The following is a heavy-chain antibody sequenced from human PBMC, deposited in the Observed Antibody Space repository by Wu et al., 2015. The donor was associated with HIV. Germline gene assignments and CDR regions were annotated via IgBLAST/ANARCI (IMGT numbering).Heavy chain of an antibody. J-gene: IGHJ4*02. CDR1: GATFSNYA. CDR3: ARVGCSSISCWYYFDY. CDR2: LIPMYGAA. Sequence: QVHCCSSGAEVKKSGSSVRVSCKASGATFSNYALSWVRQAPGQGLEWMGGLIPMYGAADYAQKFQGRVTITADVSTNTAYMVVNSLTSDDTAVYYCARVGCSSISCWYYFDYWGQGTLVTVSS. D-gene: IGHD2-2*01. V-gene: IGHV1-69*13.